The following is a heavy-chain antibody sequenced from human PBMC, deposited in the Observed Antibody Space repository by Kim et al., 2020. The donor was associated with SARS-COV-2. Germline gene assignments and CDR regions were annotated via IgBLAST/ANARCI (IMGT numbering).Heavy chain of an antibody. Sequence: GGSLRLSCAVSGFIFSDYYMSWIRQALGKGLEWISYISAVNSYTNYADSVKGRFTISRDHAENALYLQMNSLRAEDTAVYYCARVGLGGSRWYYFDHWGQGALGTVSS. CDR1: GFIFSDYY. CDR3: ARVGLGGSRWYYFDH. J-gene: IGHJ4*02. CDR2: ISAVNSYT. V-gene: IGHV3-11*05. D-gene: IGHD6-13*01.